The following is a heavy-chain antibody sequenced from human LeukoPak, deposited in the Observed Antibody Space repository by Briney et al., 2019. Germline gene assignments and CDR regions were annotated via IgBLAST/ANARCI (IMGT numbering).Heavy chain of an antibody. CDR1: GGSISSSSYY. J-gene: IGHJ5*02. D-gene: IGHD3-16*01. CDR3: ARVGTYDYVWGSYSFDP. CDR2: IYYSGST. Sequence: PSETLSLTCTVSGGSISSSSYYWGWIRQPPGKGLEWIGSIYYSGSTYYNPSLKSRVTISVDTSKNQFSLKLSSVTAADTAVYYCARVGTYDYVWGSYSFDPWGQGTLVTVSS. V-gene: IGHV4-39*01.